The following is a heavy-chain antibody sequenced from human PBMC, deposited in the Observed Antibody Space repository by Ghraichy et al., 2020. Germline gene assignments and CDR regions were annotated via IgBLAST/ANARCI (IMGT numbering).Heavy chain of an antibody. J-gene: IGHJ4*02. V-gene: IGHV1-18*01. Sequence: ASVKVSCKASGYPFTSYTISWVRQAPGQGLEWMGWISTYNGDTNYAQNLQGRVTMTTDTSTSTAYMELRSLTSDDTAVYYCARAYDFWSGYYDHWGQGTLLTVSS. D-gene: IGHD3-3*01. CDR2: ISTYNGDT. CDR3: ARAYDFWSGYYDH. CDR1: GYPFTSYT.